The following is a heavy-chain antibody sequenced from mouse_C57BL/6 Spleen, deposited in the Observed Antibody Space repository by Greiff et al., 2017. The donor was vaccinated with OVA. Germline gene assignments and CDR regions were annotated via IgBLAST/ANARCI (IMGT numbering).Heavy chain of an antibody. V-gene: IGHV1-63*01. CDR3: ARGDYGSSYGYFDV. CDR2: IYPGGGYT. D-gene: IGHD1-1*01. CDR1: GYTFTNYW. J-gene: IGHJ1*03. Sequence: QVQLQQSGAELVRPGTSVKMSCKASGYTFTNYWIGWAKQRPGHGLEWIGDIYPGGGYTNYTEKFQGKATMTADKSSSTAYMQFSSLTSEDSAIYYCARGDYGSSYGYFDVWGTGTTVTVSS.